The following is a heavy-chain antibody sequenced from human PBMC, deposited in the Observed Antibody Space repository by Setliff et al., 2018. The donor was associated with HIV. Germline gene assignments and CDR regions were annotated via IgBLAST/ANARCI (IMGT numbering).Heavy chain of an antibody. Sequence: AASVKVSCKASGYTFTSYGISWVRQAPGQGLEWMGWISAYNGNTNYAQKLQGRVTMTTDTSTSTAYMELRSLRSDDTAVYYCARDFAVAGHGPFDYWGQGTLVTVSS. D-gene: IGHD6-19*01. CDR1: GYTFTSYG. J-gene: IGHJ4*02. CDR2: ISAYNGNT. CDR3: ARDFAVAGHGPFDY. V-gene: IGHV1-18*01.